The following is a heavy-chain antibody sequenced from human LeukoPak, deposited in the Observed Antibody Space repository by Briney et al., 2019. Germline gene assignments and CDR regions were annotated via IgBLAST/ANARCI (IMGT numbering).Heavy chain of an antibody. Sequence: PSETLSLTCTVSGGSINTYYWSWIRQPAGKGLEWIGRIYSTGITTYNPSLKGRVTMSVDTSKNQFSLKLSSVTAADTAVYYCARPQSGLGWFDPWGQGILVTVSP. J-gene: IGHJ5*02. CDR2: IYSTGIT. V-gene: IGHV4-4*07. CDR1: GGSINTYY. CDR3: ARPQSGLGWFDP.